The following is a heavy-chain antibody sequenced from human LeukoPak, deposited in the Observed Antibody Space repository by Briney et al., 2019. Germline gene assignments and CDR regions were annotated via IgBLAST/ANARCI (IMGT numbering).Heavy chain of an antibody. J-gene: IGHJ6*02. CDR3: AKEQYGGDYYYGMDV. CDR2: ISGSGGST. V-gene: IGHV3-23*01. D-gene: IGHD4-23*01. Sequence: GGSLRLSCAASGFAFSSYAMSWVRQAPGKGLEWVSAISGSGGSTYYADSVKGRFTISRDNSKNTLYLQMSSLRAEDTAVYYCAKEQYGGDYYYGMDVWGQGTTVTVSS. CDR1: GFAFSSYA.